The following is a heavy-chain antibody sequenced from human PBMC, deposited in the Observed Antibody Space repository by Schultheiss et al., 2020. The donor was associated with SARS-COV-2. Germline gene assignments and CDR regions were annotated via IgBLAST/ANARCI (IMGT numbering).Heavy chain of an antibody. V-gene: IGHV4-34*01. CDR3: ARGPLHYDSLTGYYPLVFDI. Sequence: ESLKISCAASGFTFSSYAMSWVRQAPGKGLEWIGEINHSGSTNYNPSLKSRVTISVDTSKNQFSLELNSVTAADTAVYYCARGPLHYDSLTGYYPLVFDIWGQGTMVTVSS. D-gene: IGHD3-9*01. J-gene: IGHJ3*02. CDR1: GFTFSSYA. CDR2: INHSGST.